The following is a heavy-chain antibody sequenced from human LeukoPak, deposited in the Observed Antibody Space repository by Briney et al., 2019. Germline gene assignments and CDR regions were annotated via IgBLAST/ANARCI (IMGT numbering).Heavy chain of an antibody. V-gene: IGHV4-59*12. J-gene: IGHJ4*02. CDR2: IYNSGST. CDR1: GGSISSYY. D-gene: IGHD6-19*01. CDR3: ARGGEKWLPPGNFDY. Sequence: SETLSLTCTVSGGSISSYYWSWIRQPPGKGLEWIGYIYNSGSTNYNPSLKSRVTISVDTSKNQFSLKLSSVTAADTAVYYCARGGEKWLPPGNFDYWGQGTLVTVSS.